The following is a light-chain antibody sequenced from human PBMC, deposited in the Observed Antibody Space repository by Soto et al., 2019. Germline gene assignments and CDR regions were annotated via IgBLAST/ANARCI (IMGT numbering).Light chain of an antibody. CDR2: GNT. J-gene: IGLJ2*01. V-gene: IGLV1-40*01. CDR3: LSFDSSLSVV. Sequence: QSVLTQPPSVSGAPGQRVTISCTGSSSNIGAGYDVHWYQQLPGRAPKLLIYGNTNRPSGLPDRFFGSKSGTSASLAITGLQAEDEADYYCLSFDSSLSVVFGGGTKLTVL. CDR1: SSNIGAGYD.